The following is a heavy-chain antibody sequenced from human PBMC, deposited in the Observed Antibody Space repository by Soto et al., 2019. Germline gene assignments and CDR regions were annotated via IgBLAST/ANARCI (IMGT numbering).Heavy chain of an antibody. Sequence: GGSLRLSCAASGFTFSSYSMNWVRQAPGKGLEWVSSISSSSSYIYYADSVKGRFTISRDNAKNSLYLQMNSLRAEDTAVYYCAREAGGSGWYVFWGQGTLVTVSS. CDR1: GFTFSSYS. V-gene: IGHV3-21*01. CDR2: ISSSSSYI. CDR3: AREAGGSGWYVF. J-gene: IGHJ4*02. D-gene: IGHD6-19*01.